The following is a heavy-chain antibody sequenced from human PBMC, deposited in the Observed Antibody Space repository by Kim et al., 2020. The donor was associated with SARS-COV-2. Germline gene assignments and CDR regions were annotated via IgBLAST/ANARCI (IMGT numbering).Heavy chain of an antibody. V-gene: IGHV3-9*01. CDR1: GFTFDNYA. CDR3: AKDEGATLTHYYGMDP. D-gene: IGHD1-26*01. J-gene: IGHJ6*02. Sequence: SLRLSCAASGFTFDNYALHWVRQAPGKGLEWVSGISWNSGRIVYGDSMKGRFTISRDNAKNSLYLQMNSLRGDDTASYYCAKDEGATLTHYYGMDPWG. CDR2: ISWNSGRI.